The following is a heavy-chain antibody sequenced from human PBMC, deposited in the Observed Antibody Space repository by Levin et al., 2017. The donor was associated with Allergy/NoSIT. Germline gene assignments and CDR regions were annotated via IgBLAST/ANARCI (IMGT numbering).Heavy chain of an antibody. CDR2: INSDGSST. D-gene: IGHD6-13*01. Sequence: PGGSLRLSCAASGFTFSTYWMHWVRQAPGKGLVWVSRINSDGSSTTYADSVKDRFTISRDNAKNTLFLQMNSLRAEDTAVYYCARVGPVGTAATGTQYFQHWGQGTLVTVSS. J-gene: IGHJ1*01. V-gene: IGHV3-74*01. CDR3: ARVGPVGTAATGTQYFQH. CDR1: GFTFSTYW.